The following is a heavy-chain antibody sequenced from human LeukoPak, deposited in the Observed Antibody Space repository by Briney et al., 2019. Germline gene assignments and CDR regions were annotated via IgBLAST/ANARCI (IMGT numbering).Heavy chain of an antibody. CDR3: ARLVVGEAHDGFDI. D-gene: IGHD2-21*01. V-gene: IGHV3-13*04. CDR2: IGTAGDT. J-gene: IGHJ3*02. Sequence: GTSLRLSCAASGFTFGTYDMHWVRQPTGKGLEWVSTIGTAGDTYYPGSVKDRFTISRDNAKNSLYLQMNSLRAGDTAVYYCARLVVGEAHDGFDIWGQGTMVTVSS. CDR1: GFTFGTYD.